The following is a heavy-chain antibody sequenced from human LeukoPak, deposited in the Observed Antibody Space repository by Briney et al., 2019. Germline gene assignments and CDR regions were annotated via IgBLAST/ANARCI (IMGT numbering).Heavy chain of an antibody. J-gene: IGHJ4*02. CDR3: VRDVSGGASTGHFY. CDR2: ISGYSGDT. D-gene: IGHD1-26*01. Sequence: VSVKVSCKASGYRFYSYGISWVRQAPGQGLEWMGWISGYSGDTKYAQNLEGRVTLTTDTSTSTTYMELRSLTSDDTAVYFCVRDVSGGASTGHFYWGQGTLVTVSS. V-gene: IGHV1-18*01. CDR1: GYRFYSYG.